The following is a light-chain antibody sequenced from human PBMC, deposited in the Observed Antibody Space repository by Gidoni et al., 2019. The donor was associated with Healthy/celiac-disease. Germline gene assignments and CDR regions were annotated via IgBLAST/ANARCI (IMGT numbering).Light chain of an antibody. CDR3: SSYTSSSANVV. Sequence: QSALTQPASVSGSPGQSITISCTGTSSDVVGYNYVPWYQQHPGKAPKLMIYEVSNRPSGVSNRFSGSKSGNTASLTISGLQAEDEADYYCSSYTSSSANVVFGGGTKLTVL. V-gene: IGLV2-14*01. J-gene: IGLJ2*01. CDR2: EVS. CDR1: SSDVVGYNY.